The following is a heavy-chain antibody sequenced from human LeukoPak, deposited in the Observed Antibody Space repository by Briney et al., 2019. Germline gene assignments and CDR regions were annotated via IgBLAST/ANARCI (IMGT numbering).Heavy chain of an antibody. CDR3: ARDRYSSAWYEE. V-gene: IGHV3-74*01. Sequence: PRGSPRHTPTAPAFTSRSYWMHCVRQAPGKGLVWVSHINSGGRSTNYADSVRGRVTISRDNATNTRYLQMNTLRAQDTGIYYCARDRYSSAWYEEWGQGTLVTVSS. J-gene: IGHJ4*02. D-gene: IGHD6-19*01. CDR2: INSGGRST. CDR1: AFTSRSYW.